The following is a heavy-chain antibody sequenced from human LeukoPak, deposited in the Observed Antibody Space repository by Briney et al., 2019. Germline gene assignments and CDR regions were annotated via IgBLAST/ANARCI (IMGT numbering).Heavy chain of an antibody. CDR2: FDPEDGET. Sequence: ASVKVSCKASGYTFTSYGINWVRQAPGKGLEWMGGFDPEDGETIYAQKFQGRVTMTEDTSTDTAYMELSSLRSEDTAVYYCATGVSRTEFDYWGQGTLVTVSS. V-gene: IGHV1-24*01. CDR1: GYTFTSYG. D-gene: IGHD1-14*01. CDR3: ATGVSRTEFDY. J-gene: IGHJ4*02.